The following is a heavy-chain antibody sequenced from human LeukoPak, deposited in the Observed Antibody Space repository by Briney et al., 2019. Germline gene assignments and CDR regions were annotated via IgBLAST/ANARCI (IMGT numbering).Heavy chain of an antibody. CDR1: GFTFSDHG. CDR3: ARDGDGDYVFSYYFDY. D-gene: IGHD4-17*01. V-gene: IGHV3-21*01. J-gene: IGHJ4*02. Sequence: GGSLRLSCEVSGFTFSDHGMNWVRQAPGKGLEWVSSISTASSYIYYADSVKGRFTISRDNSKNTLYLQMNSLRVEDTAVYYCARDGDGDYVFSYYFDYWGQGTLVTVSS. CDR2: ISTASSYI.